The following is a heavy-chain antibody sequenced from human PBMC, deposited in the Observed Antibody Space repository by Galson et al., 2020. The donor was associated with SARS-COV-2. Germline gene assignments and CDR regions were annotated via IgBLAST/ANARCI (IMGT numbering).Heavy chain of an antibody. D-gene: IGHD4-17*01. Sequence: SETLSLTCTVSGGSLTSYYWSWIRQPPGKGLEWIGYIYNTGNTNYNPSLKSRVIILVDTSKNHFSLQLGSVTAADTAVYYCARGFGGHNDYYFHYWGQGTLVTVPS. CDR3: ARGFGGHNDYYFHY. J-gene: IGHJ4*02. CDR1: GGSLTSYY. CDR2: IYNTGNT. V-gene: IGHV4-59*01.